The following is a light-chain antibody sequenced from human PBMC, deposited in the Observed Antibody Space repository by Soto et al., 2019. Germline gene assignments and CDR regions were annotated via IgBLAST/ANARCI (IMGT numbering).Light chain of an antibody. CDR3: QQANSFPYT. CDR1: QDISSW. Sequence: DIQMTESPSSVSASVGDRVTITCRASQDISSWLAWYQQKPGKAPKLLIYAASSLQSGVPPRFSGSGSGTDFTLTISSLQPEDFATYYCQQANSFPYTVGQGTKVDSK. V-gene: IGKV1D-12*01. J-gene: IGKJ2*01. CDR2: AAS.